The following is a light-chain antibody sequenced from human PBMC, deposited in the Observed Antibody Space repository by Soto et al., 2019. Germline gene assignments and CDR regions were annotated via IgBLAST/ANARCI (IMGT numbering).Light chain of an antibody. CDR2: GAS. CDR3: QQYGSSRT. Sequence: EIVLTQSPGTLSLSPGERATLSCRASQTVNNNYLASYQQKPGQAPRLLIYGASGRATGIPDRFSGSGSGTDFTLTISRLEPEDFAVYYCQQYGSSRTFGQGTKVEIK. V-gene: IGKV3-20*01. J-gene: IGKJ1*01. CDR1: QTVNNNY.